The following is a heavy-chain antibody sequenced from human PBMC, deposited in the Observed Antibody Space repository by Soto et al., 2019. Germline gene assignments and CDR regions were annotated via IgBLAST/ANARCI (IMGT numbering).Heavy chain of an antibody. CDR1: VFSLSTSGMC. J-gene: IGHJ3*02. CDR3: ARIRGLGSTRNAFDI. V-gene: IGHV2-70*11. CDR2: IDWDDDK. Sequence: SGSTLVNPTQTLTLPCTFSVFSLSTSGMCVSCIGQAPGKALEWPARIDWDDDKYYSTSLKTRLTISKDTSKNQVVLTMTNMDPVDTATYYCARIRGLGSTRNAFDIWGQGTMVTVSS. D-gene: IGHD2-2*01.